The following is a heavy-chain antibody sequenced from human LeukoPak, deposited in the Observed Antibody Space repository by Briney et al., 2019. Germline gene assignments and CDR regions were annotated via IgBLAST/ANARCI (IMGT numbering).Heavy chain of an antibody. D-gene: IGHD6-19*01. CDR2: IYYSGST. Sequence: NASETLSLTCTVSGGSISSYYWSWIRQPPGKGLEWIGYIYYSGSTNYNPSLKSRVTISVDTSKNQFSLKLSSVTAADTAVYYCASTPGIAVAGRFHFDYWGQGTLVTVSS. CDR1: GGSISSYY. V-gene: IGHV4-59*01. J-gene: IGHJ4*02. CDR3: ASTPGIAVAGRFHFDY.